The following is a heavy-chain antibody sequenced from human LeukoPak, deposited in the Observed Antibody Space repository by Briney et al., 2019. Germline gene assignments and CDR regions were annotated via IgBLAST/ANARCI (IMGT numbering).Heavy chain of an antibody. Sequence: PSETLSLTCAVYGGSFSGYYWSWIRQPPGKGLEWIGEINHSRSTNYNPSLKSRVTISVDTSKNQFSLKLSSVTAADTAVYYCAREVSYYGSGSYIDYWGQGTLVTVSS. D-gene: IGHD3-10*01. CDR1: GGSFSGYY. V-gene: IGHV4-34*01. CDR2: INHSRST. J-gene: IGHJ4*02. CDR3: AREVSYYGSGSYIDY.